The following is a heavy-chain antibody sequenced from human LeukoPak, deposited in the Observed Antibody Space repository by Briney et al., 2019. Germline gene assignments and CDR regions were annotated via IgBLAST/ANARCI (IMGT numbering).Heavy chain of an antibody. CDR3: AKWGDYDVLTGYYVSDY. D-gene: IGHD3-9*01. V-gene: IGHV3-23*01. Sequence: PGASLRLSCAASGFTFSNYAMSWVRQAPGKGLEWVSAITGSGGNTYYADSVKGRFTISRDNSKSMLYLQMNSLRAEDTAVYYCAKWGDYDVLTGYYVSDYWGQGTLVTVSS. CDR2: ITGSGGNT. J-gene: IGHJ4*02. CDR1: GFTFSNYA.